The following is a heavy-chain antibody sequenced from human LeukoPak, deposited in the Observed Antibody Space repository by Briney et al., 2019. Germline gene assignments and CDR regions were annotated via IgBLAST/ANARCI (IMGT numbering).Heavy chain of an antibody. J-gene: IGHJ4*02. CDR1: GFSLRTSGMC. Sequence: SGPALLHPPQTLTLTYTFSGFSLRTSGMCVSWIRQPPGKALEWLARIDWDDDKYYSTSLETRLTISKDTSKNQVVLTMTNMDPVDTATYYCARIPQWLNYFDYWGQGTLVTVSS. CDR2: IDWDDDK. D-gene: IGHD6-19*01. V-gene: IGHV2-70*11. CDR3: ARIPQWLNYFDY.